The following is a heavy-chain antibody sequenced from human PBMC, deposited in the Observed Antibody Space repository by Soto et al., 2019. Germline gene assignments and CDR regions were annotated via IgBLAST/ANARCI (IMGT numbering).Heavy chain of an antibody. D-gene: IGHD3-3*01. J-gene: IGHJ4*02. V-gene: IGHV3-21*01. CDR1: GFTFSSYS. CDR3: ARELEGDSVFDY. CDR2: ISSSSSYI. Sequence: PGGSLRLSCAASGFTFSSYSMNWVRQAPGKGLEWVSSISSSSSYIYYADSVKGRFTISRDNAKNSLYLQMNSLRAEDTAVYYCARELEGDSVFDYWGQGTLVTVSS.